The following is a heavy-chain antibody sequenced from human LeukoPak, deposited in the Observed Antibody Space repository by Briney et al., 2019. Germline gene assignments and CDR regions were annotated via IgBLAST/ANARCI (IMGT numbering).Heavy chain of an antibody. Sequence: PGGSLRLFCAASGFTFSSYWLTWVRQAPGEGLEWVANIKEDGSEKYYIDSVKGRFTISRDNAKNSLYLQINSLRVDDTAVYYCARESYYFDYWGQGTLVTVSS. CDR3: ARESYYFDY. J-gene: IGHJ4*02. CDR2: IKEDGSEK. V-gene: IGHV3-7*03. D-gene: IGHD3-16*02. CDR1: GFTFSSYW.